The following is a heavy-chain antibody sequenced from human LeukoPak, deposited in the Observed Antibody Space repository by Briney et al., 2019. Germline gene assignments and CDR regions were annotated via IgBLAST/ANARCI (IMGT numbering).Heavy chain of an antibody. CDR2: IFYSGRT. CDR3: ARGQKYRNGYTVTELGSGYFDY. Sequence: PSETLSLTCSVSGGSISSYYWSWIRQPPGKGLEYFGYIFYSGRTNYNPSLKSRLTISVDTSKNQFSLTLSSVTAADTAVYYCARGQKYRNGYTVTELGSGYFDYWGQGTLVTVSS. J-gene: IGHJ4*02. D-gene: IGHD5-18*01. V-gene: IGHV4-59*01. CDR1: GGSISSYY.